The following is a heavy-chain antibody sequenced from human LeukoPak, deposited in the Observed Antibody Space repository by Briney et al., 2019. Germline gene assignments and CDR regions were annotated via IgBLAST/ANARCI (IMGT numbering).Heavy chain of an antibody. J-gene: IGHJ2*01. CDR1: GFTFSSYA. V-gene: IGHV3-23*01. CDR2: ISGSGGST. D-gene: IGHD3-22*01. CDR3: AKGGYDSSGYYYFWYFDL. Sequence: GGSLRLSCAASGFTFSSYAMSWVRQAPGKELEWISAISGSGGSTYYADSVKGRFTISRDNSKNTLYLQMNSLRAEDTAVYYCAKGGYDSSGYYYFWYFDLWGRGTLVTVSS.